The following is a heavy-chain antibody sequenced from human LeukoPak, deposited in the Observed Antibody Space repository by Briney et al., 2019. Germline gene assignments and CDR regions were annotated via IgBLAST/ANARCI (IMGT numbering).Heavy chain of an antibody. Sequence: GGSLRLSCAASGFTFSSYAMSWVRQAPGKGLEWVSAISGSDGSTYYADSVKGRFTISGDNAKNTLYLQMNSLRAEDTAVYYCAKDAYDSSGWYYFDYWGQGTLVTVSS. CDR2: ISGSDGST. V-gene: IGHV3-23*01. CDR3: AKDAYDSSGWYYFDY. CDR1: GFTFSSYA. J-gene: IGHJ4*02. D-gene: IGHD6-19*01.